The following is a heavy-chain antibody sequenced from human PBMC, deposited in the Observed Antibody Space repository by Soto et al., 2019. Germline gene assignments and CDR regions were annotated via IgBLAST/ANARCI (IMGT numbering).Heavy chain of an antibody. Sequence: ASVKVSCKASGYTFTSYYMHWVRQAPGQGLEWMGIINPSGGSTSYAQKFQGRVTMTRDTSTSTVYMELSSLRSEDTAVYYCARSITIFGVVISYYFDYWGQGTLVTVSS. CDR1: GYTFTSYY. CDR3: ARSITIFGVVISYYFDY. D-gene: IGHD3-3*01. V-gene: IGHV1-46*03. J-gene: IGHJ4*02. CDR2: INPSGGST.